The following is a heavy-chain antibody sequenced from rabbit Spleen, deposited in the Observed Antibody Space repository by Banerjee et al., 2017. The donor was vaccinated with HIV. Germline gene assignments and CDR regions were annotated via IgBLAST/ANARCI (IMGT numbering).Heavy chain of an antibody. CDR1: GFSFSNKVV. V-gene: IGHV1S45*01. D-gene: IGHD2-1*01. CDR3: ARDLADVIGWNFNL. CDR2: SNTISGDT. J-gene: IGHJ4*01. Sequence: QEQLVEYGGDLVQPEGSLTLTCKASGFSFSNKVVLCWVRQAPGKGLEWIACSNTISGDTVHATWAKGRFTISKASWTTVTLQMTSLTAADTASYFCARDLADVIGWNFNLWGPGTLVTVS.